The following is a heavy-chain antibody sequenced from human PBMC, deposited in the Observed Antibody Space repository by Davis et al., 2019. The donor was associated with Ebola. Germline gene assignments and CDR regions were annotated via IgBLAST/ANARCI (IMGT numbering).Heavy chain of an antibody. Sequence: HSQTLSLTCAISGDSVSSAGWNWIRQSPSRGLEWLGRTYYKSKWYNDYAVSVKSRITINPDTSKNQFSLQLNSVTPEDTALYYCVRGWGRTGMGVWGQGTTVIVSS. D-gene: IGHD1-26*01. CDR3: VRGWGRTGMGV. CDR2: TYYKSKWYN. J-gene: IGHJ6*02. CDR1: GDSVSSAG. V-gene: IGHV6-1*01.